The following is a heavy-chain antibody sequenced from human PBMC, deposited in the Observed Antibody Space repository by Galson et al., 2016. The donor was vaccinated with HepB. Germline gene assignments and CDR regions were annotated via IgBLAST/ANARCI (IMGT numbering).Heavy chain of an antibody. Sequence: SLRLSCAASGFSFSIYGMNWVRQAPGKGLEWVAYISGSGSEMSYADSVKGRFTISRDNAKNFLFLQMNGLGAEDTAVYYCVWGGGARTDYWGQGILVTVSS. CDR2: ISGSGSEM. CDR1: GFSFSIYG. J-gene: IGHJ4*02. CDR3: VWGGGARTDY. V-gene: IGHV3-48*01. D-gene: IGHD1-26*01.